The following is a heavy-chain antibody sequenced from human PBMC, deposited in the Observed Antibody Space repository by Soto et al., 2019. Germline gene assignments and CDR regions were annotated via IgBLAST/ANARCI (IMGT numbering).Heavy chain of an antibody. CDR1: GFIFSNYA. D-gene: IGHD2-15*01. Sequence: QVQLVESGGGVVQPGRSPRLSCGASGFIFSNYAMYWVRQAPGKGLEWVAVISSDESNKYYADSVKGRFTISSDNSKNTLYLQMNSLRAEDTAMYYCARVPGYCGGSSCYGDYAYGMDVWGQGTTVTVSS. J-gene: IGHJ6*02. CDR2: ISSDESNK. CDR3: ARVPGYCGGSSCYGDYAYGMDV. V-gene: IGHV3-30-3*01.